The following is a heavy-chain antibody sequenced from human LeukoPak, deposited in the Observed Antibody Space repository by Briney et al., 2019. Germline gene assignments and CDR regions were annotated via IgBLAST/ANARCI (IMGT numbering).Heavy chain of an antibody. CDR1: GGSISSGGYY. J-gene: IGHJ1*01. CDR3: ARARYSSGWYEAYFQH. D-gene: IGHD6-19*01. CDR2: IYHSGST. V-gene: IGHV4-30-2*01. Sequence: SETLSLTCAVSGGSISSGGYYWSWIRQPPGKGLEWIGYIYHSGSTYYNPSLKSRVTISVDRSKNQFSLKLSSVTAADTAVYYCARARYSSGWYEAYFQHWGQGTLVTVSS.